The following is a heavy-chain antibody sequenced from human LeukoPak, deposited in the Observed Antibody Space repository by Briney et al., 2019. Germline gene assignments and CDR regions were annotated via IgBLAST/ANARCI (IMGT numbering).Heavy chain of an antibody. V-gene: IGHV1-46*01. CDR3: ARASREGAFDY. D-gene: IGHD1-26*01. Sequence: ASVKVSCKASGYTFTSYYMHWVRQAPGQGLEWMGIINPSGGSTSYAQKFQGRVTMTRDTSTSTVYMELSSLRSGDTAVYYCARASREGAFDYWGQGTLVTVSS. J-gene: IGHJ4*02. CDR1: GYTFTSYY. CDR2: INPSGGST.